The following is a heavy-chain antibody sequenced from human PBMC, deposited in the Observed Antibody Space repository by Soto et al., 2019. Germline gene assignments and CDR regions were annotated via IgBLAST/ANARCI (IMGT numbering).Heavy chain of an antibody. CDR2: IYRSGTT. CDR1: NFSISSGYY. J-gene: IGHJ4*02. CDR3: ARTHSGSYYSVFNY. V-gene: IGHV4-38-2*01. Sequence: SETLSLTCVDSNFSISSGYYWGWIRQSPGKGLEWIASIYRSGTTSYNPSLKSRVTISVDPSKNQFSLMLTAVTAADTAVYYCARTHSGSYYSVFNYWGRGSLVTAPQ. D-gene: IGHD1-26*01.